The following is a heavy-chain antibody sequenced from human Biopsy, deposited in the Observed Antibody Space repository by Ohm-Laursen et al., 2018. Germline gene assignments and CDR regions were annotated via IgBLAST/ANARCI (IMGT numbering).Heavy chain of an antibody. CDR3: ARGSGYFKLDV. V-gene: IGHV4-34*01. CDR1: GGSLKNYY. Sequence: SDTLSLTCIVSGGSLKNYYWSWIRQPPGKGLEWIGEINQSGSTKYNPSLKRRATLSADSSNSQFSLRLTSVTAADTAIYYCARGSGYFKLDVWGQGTTVTVSS. CDR2: INQSGST. J-gene: IGHJ6*02. D-gene: IGHD5-12*01.